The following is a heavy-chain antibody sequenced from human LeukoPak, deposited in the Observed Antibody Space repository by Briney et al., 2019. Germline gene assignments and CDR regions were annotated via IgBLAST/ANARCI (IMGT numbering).Heavy chain of an antibody. D-gene: IGHD2/OR15-2a*01. V-gene: IGHV1-69*06. CDR3: ARAVNRINCYYYMDV. Sequence: ASVKVSCKASGGTFSRYAISWVRQAPGQGLEWMGGILPIFGTANYAQKFQGRVTITADKSTSTAYMELSNLRSEDTAVYYCARAVNRINCYYYMDVWGKGTTVTVSS. CDR2: ILPIFGTA. J-gene: IGHJ6*03. CDR1: GGTFSRYA.